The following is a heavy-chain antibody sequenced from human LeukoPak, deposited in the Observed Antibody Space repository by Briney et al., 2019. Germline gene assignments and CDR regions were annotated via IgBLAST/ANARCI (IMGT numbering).Heavy chain of an antibody. D-gene: IGHD5-12*01. V-gene: IGHV3-21*01. CDR2: ISSSSSYI. CDR3: ARVGGGYSAYYYGMDV. J-gene: IGHJ6*02. CDR1: GFTFSSYS. Sequence: GGSLRLSCAASGFTFSSYSMNWVRQAPGKGLEWVSSISSSSSYIYYADSVKGRFTISRDNAKNSLYLQMNSLRAEDTAVYYCARVGGGYSAYYYGMDVWGQGTTVTVSS.